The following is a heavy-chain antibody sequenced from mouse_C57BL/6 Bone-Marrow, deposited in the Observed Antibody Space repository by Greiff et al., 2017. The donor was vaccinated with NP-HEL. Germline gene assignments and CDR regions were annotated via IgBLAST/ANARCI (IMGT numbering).Heavy chain of an antibody. J-gene: IGHJ2*01. Sequence: VQLLQSGADLVKPGGSLNLSCAASGFTFSSYGMYWVSQTPDKSLEWVATISRGGSYTYYPQSVKGRFTFTIDNAKNTLYLQMSSLKSEDTAMYYCARHAPLYDFDYGGQGTTLTVSA. CDR2: ISRGGSYT. D-gene: IGHD2-14*01. CDR1: GFTFSSYG. V-gene: IGHV5-6*01. CDR3: ARHAPLYDFDY.